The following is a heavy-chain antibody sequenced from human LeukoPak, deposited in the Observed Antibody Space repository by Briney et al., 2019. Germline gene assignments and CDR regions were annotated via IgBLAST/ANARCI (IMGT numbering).Heavy chain of an antibody. CDR3: ARYVPTTQNFDY. CDR1: GFTFSSYS. J-gene: IGHJ4*02. D-gene: IGHD3-16*01. CDR2: ISSSSSYI. V-gene: IGHV3-21*01. Sequence: GGSLRLSCSASGFTFSSYSMNWVRQAPGKGLEWVSSISSSSSYIYYADSVKGRFIISRDNAKNSLYLQMNSLRAEDTAVYYCARYVPTTQNFDYWGQGTLVTVSS.